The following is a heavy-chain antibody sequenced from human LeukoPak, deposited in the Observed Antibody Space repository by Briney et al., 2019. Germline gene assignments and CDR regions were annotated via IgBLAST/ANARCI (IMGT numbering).Heavy chain of an antibody. Sequence: SETLSLTCAVYGGPFSGYYWSWIRQPPGKGLEWIGEINHSGSTNYNPSLKSRVTISVDTSKNQFSLKLSSVTAADTAVYYCARGYWFDPWGQGTLVTVSS. J-gene: IGHJ5*02. V-gene: IGHV4-34*01. CDR3: ARGYWFDP. CDR2: INHSGST. CDR1: GGPFSGYY.